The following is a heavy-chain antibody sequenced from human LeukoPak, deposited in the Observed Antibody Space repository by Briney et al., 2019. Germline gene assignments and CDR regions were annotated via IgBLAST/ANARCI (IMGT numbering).Heavy chain of an antibody. J-gene: IGHJ4*02. Sequence: GGSLRLSCAASGFTFSSYWMHWVRQAPGKGLVWVSRINSDGSSTSYADSVKGRFTISRDNAKNTLYLQMNSLRAEDTAVYYCARGGSSSWAAFDYWGQGTLVTVSS. D-gene: IGHD6-13*01. V-gene: IGHV3-74*01. CDR1: GFTFSSYW. CDR2: INSDGSST. CDR3: ARGGSSSWAAFDY.